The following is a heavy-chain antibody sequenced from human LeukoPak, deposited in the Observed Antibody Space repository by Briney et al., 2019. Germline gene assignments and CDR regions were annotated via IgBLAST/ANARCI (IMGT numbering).Heavy chain of an antibody. CDR3: ARGVTMYSSSWDAFNI. CDR1: GYTFSTYD. J-gene: IGHJ3*02. V-gene: IGHV1-8*01. CDR2: MNPYTGKA. D-gene: IGHD6-13*01. Sequence: GASVGVSCKASGYTFSTYDINWVRQAAGQGLEWMGWMNPYTGKAGYTQKFQGRVTVTRNTSISTVYMELSSLTSEDTAVYYCARGVTMYSSSWDAFNIWGQGTLVTVSS.